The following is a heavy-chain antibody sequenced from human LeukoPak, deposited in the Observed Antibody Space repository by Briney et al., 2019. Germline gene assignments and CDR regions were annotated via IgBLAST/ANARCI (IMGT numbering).Heavy chain of an antibody. Sequence: GGSLRLSCAASGFTVSSNYMSWVRQAPGKGLEWVSVIHSGGSTYYADSVKGRFTISRDNSKNTLYLQMNSLRAEDTAVYYCATRYDSSGYLGDYWGQGTLVTVSS. J-gene: IGHJ4*02. V-gene: IGHV3-53*01. CDR3: ATRYDSSGYLGDY. D-gene: IGHD3-22*01. CDR1: GFTVSSNY. CDR2: IHSGGST.